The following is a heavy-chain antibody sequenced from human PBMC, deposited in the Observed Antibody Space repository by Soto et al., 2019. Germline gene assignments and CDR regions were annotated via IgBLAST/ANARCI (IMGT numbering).Heavy chain of an antibody. CDR1: GGTFTTYD. V-gene: IGHV1-69*06. CDR2: IIPLFDAT. J-gene: IGHJ4*02. D-gene: IGHD6-19*01. Sequence: SVKVSCKASGGTFTTYDISWVRQAPGQGLEWMGGIIPLFDATKYAQKFQGRVTITADKSTGTAYMELSSLRSEDTAMYYCARDRSSSWYNGTFYFDYWGPGTLVTVSS. CDR3: ARDRSSSWYNGTFYFDY.